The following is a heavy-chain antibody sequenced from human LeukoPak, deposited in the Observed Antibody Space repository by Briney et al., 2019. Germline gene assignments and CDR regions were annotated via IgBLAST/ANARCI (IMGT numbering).Heavy chain of an antibody. J-gene: IGHJ4*02. CDR1: GXTFNIYA. Sequence: GGSLRLSCAASGXTFNIYAMHWVRQAPGKGLEWVAVISYDGSKTYYADSVKGRFTISRDNSKNTLYLQMNSLRAEDTALYYCARTMYITGSSDFDYWGQGTLVTVSS. D-gene: IGHD1-26*01. CDR3: ARTMYITGSSDFDY. CDR2: ISYDGSKT. V-gene: IGHV3-30-3*01.